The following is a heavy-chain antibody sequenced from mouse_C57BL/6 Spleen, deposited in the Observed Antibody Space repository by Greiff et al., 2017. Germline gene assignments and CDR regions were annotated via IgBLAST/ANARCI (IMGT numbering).Heavy chain of an antibody. CDR3: TRPKLGRGYFDY. CDR2: IRNKANNHAT. V-gene: IGHV6-6*01. CDR1: GFTFSDAW. J-gene: IGHJ2*01. Sequence: EVQLVESGGGLVQPGGSMKLSCAASGFTFSDAWMDWVRQSPEKGLEWVAEIRNKANNHATYYAESVKGRFTISRDDSKSSVYLQMNSLRAEDTGIYYCTRPKLGRGYFDYWGQGTTLTVSS. D-gene: IGHD4-1*01.